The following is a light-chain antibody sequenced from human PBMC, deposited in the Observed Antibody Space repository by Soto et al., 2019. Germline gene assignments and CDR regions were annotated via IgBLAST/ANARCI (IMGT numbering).Light chain of an antibody. Sequence: QSALTQPASVSGSPGQSMTISCTGSGSDIGAYNYVSWYQQHPGKAPKLLIHGVTRRPSGVSSRFSASKSAYTASLTISGLQAEDEATYFCSSFTTSYFYVFGPGTKVTVL. V-gene: IGLV2-14*01. J-gene: IGLJ1*01. CDR2: GVT. CDR1: GSDIGAYNY. CDR3: SSFTTSYFYV.